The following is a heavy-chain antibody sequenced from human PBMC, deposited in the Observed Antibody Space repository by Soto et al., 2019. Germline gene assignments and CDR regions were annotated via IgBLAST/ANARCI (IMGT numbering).Heavy chain of an antibody. D-gene: IGHD4-17*01. J-gene: IGHJ4*02. V-gene: IGHV1-69*02. CDR1: GGTFSSYT. Sequence: QVQLVQSGAEVKKPGSSVKVSCKASGGTFSSYTISWVRQAPGQGLEWMGRIIPILGIANYAQKFQGRVTXTAXKXMSTAYLELSSLRSEATAVYYCAPLFMPTVTTGPDYWGQGTLVTVSS. CDR3: APLFMPTVTTGPDY. CDR2: IIPILGIA.